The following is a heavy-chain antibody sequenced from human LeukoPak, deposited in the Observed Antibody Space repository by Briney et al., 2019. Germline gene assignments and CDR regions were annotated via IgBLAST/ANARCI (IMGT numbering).Heavy chain of an antibody. Sequence: SETLSLTCTVSGGSISSSSYYWGWIRQPPGKGLEWIGSIYYSGSTYYNPSLKSRVTISVDTSKNQFSLKLSSVTAADTAVYYCASDSLNYYDSSGYPSLGYWGQGTLVTVSS. CDR1: GGSISSSSYY. CDR2: IYYSGST. D-gene: IGHD3-22*01. J-gene: IGHJ4*02. V-gene: IGHV4-39*07. CDR3: ASDSLNYYDSSGYPSLGY.